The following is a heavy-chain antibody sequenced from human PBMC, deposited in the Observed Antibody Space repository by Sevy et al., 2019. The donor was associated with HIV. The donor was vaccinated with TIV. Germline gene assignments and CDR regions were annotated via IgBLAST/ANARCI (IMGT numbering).Heavy chain of an antibody. CDR3: VKEGGGEGGDH. D-gene: IGHD2-21*01. CDR2: IQYDGSNK. Sequence: GGSLRLSCAASGFSYSSYGMRWVRQAPGKGLEWVAYIQYDGSNKDYADSVEGRFTISRDNSKNTLDLQMNSLRVEDKAVYYCVKEGGGEGGDHWGQGTLVIVSS. J-gene: IGHJ4*02. V-gene: IGHV3-30*02. CDR1: GFSYSSYG.